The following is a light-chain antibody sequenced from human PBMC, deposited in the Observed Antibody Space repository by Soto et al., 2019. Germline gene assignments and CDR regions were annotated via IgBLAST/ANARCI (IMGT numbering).Light chain of an antibody. CDR2: DAS. CDR1: RSISDW. CDR3: LQYSSHSWT. Sequence: DIQMTQSPSSLSPSVGDRVTITCRASRSISDWLAWYQQKPGKAPELLIFDASNLKRGVSSRFSGSGSGTEFTLTISRLQPDDVATYYCLQYSSHSWTFGQGTKV. J-gene: IGKJ1*01. V-gene: IGKV1-5*01.